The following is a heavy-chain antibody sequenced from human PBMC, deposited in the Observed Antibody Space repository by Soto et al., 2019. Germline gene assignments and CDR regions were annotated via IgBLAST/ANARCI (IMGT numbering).Heavy chain of an antibody. J-gene: IGHJ4*02. D-gene: IGHD4-17*01. Sequence: QVELVQPGAEVTNPGASVTVSCKASGEFFTTYVISWVRQAPGQGLEWMGWISTYSTNTNYAPNFKGRLLLSAVTSTTEAHMELRSLRPVDTSVYYCARWAGRVLYYGGPFDYWGQGSLVTVSP. CDR2: ISTYSTNT. CDR1: GEFFTTYV. CDR3: ARWAGRVLYYGGPFDY. V-gene: IGHV1-18*04.